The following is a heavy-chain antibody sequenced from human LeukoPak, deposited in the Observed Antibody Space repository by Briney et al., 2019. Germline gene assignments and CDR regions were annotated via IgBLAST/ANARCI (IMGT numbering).Heavy chain of an antibody. CDR3: ARDHDYGDYYDY. J-gene: IGHJ4*02. D-gene: IGHD4-17*01. Sequence: GGSLRLSCAASGLTFSSYWMSWVRQAPGKGLEWVANIKQDGSEKYYVDSVKGRFTISRDNAKNSLYLQMNSLRAEDTAVYYCARDHDYGDYYDYWGQGTLVTVSS. CDR1: GLTFSSYW. V-gene: IGHV3-7*01. CDR2: IKQDGSEK.